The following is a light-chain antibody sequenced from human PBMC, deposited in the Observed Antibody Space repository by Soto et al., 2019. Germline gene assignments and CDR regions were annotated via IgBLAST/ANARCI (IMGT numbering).Light chain of an antibody. Sequence: EIVMPQSPSTLSVSQGESPTIFCRPSEGISTNLAWYQQRLGQAPRLLIYSESTRATGVPASFSGSGSATEFTLTISSLQPEDLATYYCQQYGNWLTWTFGQGTRVEIK. CDR1: EGISTN. CDR3: QQYGNWLTWT. J-gene: IGKJ1*01. V-gene: IGKV3-15*01. CDR2: SES.